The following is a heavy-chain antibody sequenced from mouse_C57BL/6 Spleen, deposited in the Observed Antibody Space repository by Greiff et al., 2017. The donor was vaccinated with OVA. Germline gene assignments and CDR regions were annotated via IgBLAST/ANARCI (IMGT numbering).Heavy chain of an antibody. J-gene: IGHJ2*01. CDR3: ARNRDD. CDR2: INPSSGYT. CDR1: GYTFTSYT. V-gene: IGHV1-4*01. Sequence: QVQLKESGAELARPGASVKMSCKVSGYTFTSYTMHWVNQRPGQGLEWIGYINPSSGYTKYNQKFKDKATLTEDKSSSTAYMQLSSLTSEDAAVYYCARNRDDWGQGTTLTVSS.